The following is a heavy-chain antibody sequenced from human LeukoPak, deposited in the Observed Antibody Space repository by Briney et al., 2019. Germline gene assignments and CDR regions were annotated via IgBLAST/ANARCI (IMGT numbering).Heavy chain of an antibody. J-gene: IGHJ4*02. D-gene: IGHD3-16*01. CDR1: GYSISSGYY. CDR3: ARALIMITFGGVVTYFDY. CDR2: IYYSGST. Sequence: SETLSLTCTVSGYSISSGYYWGWIRQPPGKGLEWIGSIYYSGSTYYNPSLKSRVTISVDTSKNQFSLKLSPVTAADTAVYYCARALIMITFGGVVTYFDYWGQGTLVTVSS. V-gene: IGHV4-38-2*02.